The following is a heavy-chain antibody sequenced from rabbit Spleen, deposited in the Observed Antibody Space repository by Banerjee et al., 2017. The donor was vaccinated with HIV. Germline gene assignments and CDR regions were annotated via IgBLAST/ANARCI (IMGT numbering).Heavy chain of an antibody. CDR3: ARGRNSYVDWGFNL. D-gene: IGHD6-1*01. CDR2: IYAGSSSNT. V-gene: IGHV1S40*01. CDR1: GFSFSGSYY. J-gene: IGHJ4*01. Sequence: QSLEESGGDLVKPGASLTLTCTASGFSFSGSYYMCWVRQAPGKGLEWIGCIYAGSSSNTYFARWAKGRFTISKTSSTAVTLQVTSLTAADTATYFCARGRNSYVDWGFNLWGQGTLVTVS.